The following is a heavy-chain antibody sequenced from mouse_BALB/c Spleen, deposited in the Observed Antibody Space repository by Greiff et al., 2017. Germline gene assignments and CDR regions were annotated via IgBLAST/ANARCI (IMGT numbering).Heavy chain of an antibody. CDR1: GYTFTEYT. CDR2: INPNNGGT. J-gene: IGHJ3*01. Sequence: EVKLQESGPELVKPGASVKISCKTSGYTFTEYTMHWVKQSHGKSLEWIGGINPNNGGTSYNQKFKGKATLTVDKSSSTAYMELRSLTSEDSAVYYCARKGYYYGSSYSAWFAYWGQGTLVTVSA. V-gene: IGHV1-18*01. CDR3: ARKGYYYGSSYSAWFAY. D-gene: IGHD1-1*01.